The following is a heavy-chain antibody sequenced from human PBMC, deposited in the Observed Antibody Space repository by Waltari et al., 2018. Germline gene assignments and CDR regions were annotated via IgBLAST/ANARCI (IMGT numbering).Heavy chain of an antibody. V-gene: IGHV3-7*01. CDR1: GFTLSKYW. D-gene: IGHD2-2*01. CDR3: AKSRGFEY. CDR2: INYDGSQK. J-gene: IGHJ4*02. Sequence: ASGFTLSKYWMSWVRQTPGKGLQWVANINYDGSQKYYVDSVKGRFTISRDNAKNSVYLQMNSLRVEDTAVYYCAKSRGFEYWGQGALITVSS.